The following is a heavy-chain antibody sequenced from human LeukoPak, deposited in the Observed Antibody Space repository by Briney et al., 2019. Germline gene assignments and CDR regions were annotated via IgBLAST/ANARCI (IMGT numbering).Heavy chain of an antibody. D-gene: IGHD4-23*01. Sequence: PPETLSLTCTVSGGSISSYYWSWIRQPAGKGLEWIGRIYTSGSTNYNPSLKSRVTMSVDTSKNQFSLKLSSVTAADTAVYYCARDSGTYGGPLGMYYFDYWGQGTLVTVSS. V-gene: IGHV4-4*07. CDR3: ARDSGTYGGPLGMYYFDY. CDR2: IYTSGST. CDR1: GGSISSYY. J-gene: IGHJ4*02.